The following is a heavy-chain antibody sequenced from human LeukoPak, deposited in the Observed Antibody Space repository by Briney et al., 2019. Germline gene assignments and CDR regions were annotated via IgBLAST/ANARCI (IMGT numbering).Heavy chain of an antibody. J-gene: IGHJ4*02. CDR3: TTDRAGDCTNGVCYRWALSGGWSFDY. CDR2: IKSKTDGGTT. V-gene: IGHV3-15*01. D-gene: IGHD2-8*01. Sequence: PGGSLRLYCAASGFTFSNAWMSWGRQAPGKGLEWVGRIKSKTDGGTTDYAAPVKGRFTTSRDDSKNTLYLQMNSLKTEDTAVYYCTTDRAGDCTNGVCYRWALSGGWSFDYWGQGTLVTVSS. CDR1: GFTFSNAW.